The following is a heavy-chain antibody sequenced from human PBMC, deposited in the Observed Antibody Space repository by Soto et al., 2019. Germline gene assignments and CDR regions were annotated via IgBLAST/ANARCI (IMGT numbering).Heavy chain of an antibody. CDR1: GGTFSSYT. J-gene: IGHJ6*03. CDR3: ARTVRGVIAPGYYYYYYMDV. V-gene: IGHV1-69*02. D-gene: IGHD3-10*01. CDR2: IIPILGIA. Sequence: QVQLVQSGAEVKKPGSSVKVSCKASGGTFSSYTISWVRQAPGQGLEWMGRIIPILGIANYAQKFQGRVTITADKSTSTAYMELRSLRSEDTAVYYCARTVRGVIAPGYYYYYYMDVWGKGTTVTVSS.